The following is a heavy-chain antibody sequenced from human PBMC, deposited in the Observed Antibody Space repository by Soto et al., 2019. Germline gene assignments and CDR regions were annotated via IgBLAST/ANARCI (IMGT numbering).Heavy chain of an antibody. J-gene: IGHJ4*02. CDR2: INAGNGNT. V-gene: IGHV1-3*01. Sequence: EASVKVSCKASGYTFTGYAMHWVRQAPGQMLECMVWINAGNGNTKYXXMFQGRVXXTRDTSASTAXMELSXLRSEETAVYYCARDISGTLFYWCQGTLVTVSS. CDR1: GYTFTGYA. D-gene: IGHD1-7*01. CDR3: ARDISGTLFY.